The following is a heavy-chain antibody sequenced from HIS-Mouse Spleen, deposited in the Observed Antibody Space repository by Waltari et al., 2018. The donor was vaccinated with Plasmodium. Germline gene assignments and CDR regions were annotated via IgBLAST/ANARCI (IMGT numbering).Heavy chain of an antibody. V-gene: IGHV4-59*01. CDR2: IYYSGST. Sequence: QVQLQESGPGLVKPSETLSFTCTVSGGSISSYYWSWIRQPPGKGLEWIGYIYYSGSTNYNPSLKSRVTISVDTSKNQFSLKLSSVTAADTAVYYCARYSRYYYYGMDVWGQGTTVTVSS. D-gene: IGHD2-15*01. J-gene: IGHJ6*02. CDR3: ARYSRYYYYGMDV. CDR1: GGSISSYY.